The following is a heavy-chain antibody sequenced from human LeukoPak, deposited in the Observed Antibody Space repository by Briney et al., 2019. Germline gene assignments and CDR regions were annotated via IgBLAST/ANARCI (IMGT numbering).Heavy chain of an antibody. Sequence: PSETLSLTCAVYGGSFSGYYWSWIRQPPGKGLEWIGEINRSGSTNYNPSFKSRVTISVDTSKNQFSLKLSSVTAADTAVYYCARGGGYRDYWGQGTLVTVSS. D-gene: IGHD5-12*01. CDR1: GGSFSGYY. CDR3: ARGGGYRDY. CDR2: INRSGST. V-gene: IGHV4-34*01. J-gene: IGHJ4*02.